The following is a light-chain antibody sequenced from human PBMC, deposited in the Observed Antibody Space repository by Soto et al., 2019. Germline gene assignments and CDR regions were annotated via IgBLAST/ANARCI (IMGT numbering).Light chain of an antibody. J-gene: IGKJ2*02. Sequence: EIVLTQSPGILSLSLGERATLSCRASQTVWSSYLDWFQHKPGQAPRLLIYGPSRRATGIPDRFTGSGSGTDFTLTISRLEPEDFAVYYCHQYADSRTFGQGTKLEIK. CDR1: QTVWSSY. CDR3: HQYADSRT. V-gene: IGKV3-20*01. CDR2: GPS.